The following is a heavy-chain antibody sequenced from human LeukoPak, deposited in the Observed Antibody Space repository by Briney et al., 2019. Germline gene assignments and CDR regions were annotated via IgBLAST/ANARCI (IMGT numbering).Heavy chain of an antibody. Sequence: PSETLSLTCAVYGGSFSGYYWSWIRQPPGKGLEWIGEINHSGSTNYNPSLKSRVTISVDTSKNQFSLKLSSVTAADTAVYYCARGGITMVRGVIITNWFDPWGQGTLVTVSS. CDR1: GGSFSGYY. D-gene: IGHD3-10*01. CDR2: INHSGST. J-gene: IGHJ5*02. CDR3: ARGGITMVRGVIITNWFDP. V-gene: IGHV4-34*01.